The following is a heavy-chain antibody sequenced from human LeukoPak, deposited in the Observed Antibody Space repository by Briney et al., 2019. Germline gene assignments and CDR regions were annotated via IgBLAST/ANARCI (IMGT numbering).Heavy chain of an antibody. V-gene: IGHV4-59*12. D-gene: IGHD6-13*01. CDR2: IYYSGST. Sequence: RASETLSLTCTVSGGSISSYYWSWIRQPPGKGLEWIGYIYYSGSTNYNPSLKSRVTISVDTSKNQFSLKLSSVTAADTAIYYCAREVITAAAEINDAFDMWGQGTMVTVSS. CDR3: AREVITAAAEINDAFDM. CDR1: GGSISSYY. J-gene: IGHJ3*02.